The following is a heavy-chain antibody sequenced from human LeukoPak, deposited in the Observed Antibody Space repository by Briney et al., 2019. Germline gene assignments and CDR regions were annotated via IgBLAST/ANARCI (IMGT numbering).Heavy chain of an antibody. Sequence: GGSLRLSCVVSGFTFSSYGMHWVRQAPGKGLEWVAVISYDGSNKFYADSVKGRFTISRDNSKNTLYLQMNSLRAEDTTMYYCAKVGCSGGSCNYYYYYMDVWGKGTTITVSS. CDR2: ISYDGSNK. D-gene: IGHD2-15*01. J-gene: IGHJ6*03. V-gene: IGHV3-30*18. CDR1: GFTFSSYG. CDR3: AKVGCSGGSCNYYYYYMDV.